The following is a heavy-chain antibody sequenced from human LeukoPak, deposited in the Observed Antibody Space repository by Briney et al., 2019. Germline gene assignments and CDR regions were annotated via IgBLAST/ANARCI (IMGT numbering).Heavy chain of an antibody. V-gene: IGHV1-69*04. CDR3: ASDHYYDSSGYPPNFDY. CDR1: GGTFSSYA. Sequence: SVKVSCKAPGGTFSSYAISWVRQAPGQGLEWMGRIIPILGIANYAQKFQGRVTITADKSTSTAYMELSSLRSEDTAVYYCASDHYYDSSGYPPNFDYWGQGTLVTVSS. D-gene: IGHD3-22*01. CDR2: IIPILGIA. J-gene: IGHJ4*02.